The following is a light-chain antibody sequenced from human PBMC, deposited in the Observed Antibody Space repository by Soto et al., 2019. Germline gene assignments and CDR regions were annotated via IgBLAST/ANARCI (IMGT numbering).Light chain of an antibody. CDR2: QDS. CDR1: KLGDKY. J-gene: IGLJ2*01. V-gene: IGLV3-1*01. CDR3: QAWDSSRTV. Sequence: SYEPTQPPSVSVSPGQTASITCSGDKLGDKYACWYQQKPGQSPVLVIYQDSKRPSGIPERFSGSNSGNTATLTISGTQAMDEADYYCQAWDSSRTVFGGGTKLTVL.